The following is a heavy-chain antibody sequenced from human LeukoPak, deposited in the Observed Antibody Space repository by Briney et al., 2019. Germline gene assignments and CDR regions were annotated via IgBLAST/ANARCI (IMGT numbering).Heavy chain of an antibody. V-gene: IGHV3-48*01. Sequence: GGSLRLSCAGSGFTFGTYSMNWVRQAPGKGLEWVSYISSSSSTIYYPDSVEGRFTISRDNAKNSLYLQMNSLRAEDTALYYCARFRRFGELLSNYYMDVWGKGTTVTVSS. D-gene: IGHD3-10*01. J-gene: IGHJ6*03. CDR1: GFTFGTYS. CDR3: ARFRRFGELLSNYYMDV. CDR2: ISSSSSTI.